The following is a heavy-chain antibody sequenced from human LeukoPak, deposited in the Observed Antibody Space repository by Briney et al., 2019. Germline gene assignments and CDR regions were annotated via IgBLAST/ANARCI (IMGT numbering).Heavy chain of an antibody. Sequence: GGSLRLSCAASGFSFSSYAMSWVRQAPGKGLEWVSAISGSGGSTYYADSVKGRFTISRDNSKNTLYLQMNSLRAEDTAVYYCAKSRGDYTVIVVQLCDYWGQGTLVTVSS. D-gene: IGHD3-22*01. CDR1: GFSFSSYA. CDR3: AKSRGDYTVIVVQLCDY. CDR2: ISGSGGST. V-gene: IGHV3-23*01. J-gene: IGHJ4*02.